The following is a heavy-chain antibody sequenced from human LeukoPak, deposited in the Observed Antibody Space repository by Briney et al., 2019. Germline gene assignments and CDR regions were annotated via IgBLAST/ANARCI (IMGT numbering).Heavy chain of an antibody. CDR3: ATYTIVPSEVDY. CDR1: GFTFSSYG. J-gene: IGHJ4*02. CDR2: IRYDGTNK. V-gene: IGHV3-30*02. D-gene: IGHD2/OR15-2a*01. Sequence: PGGSLRLSCAASGFTFSSYGMHWVRQAPGKGLEWVAFIRYDGTNKYHADSVKGRFTISRDNSKNTLYLQMNSLRAEDTAVYYCATYTIVPSEVDYWGQGTLVTVSS.